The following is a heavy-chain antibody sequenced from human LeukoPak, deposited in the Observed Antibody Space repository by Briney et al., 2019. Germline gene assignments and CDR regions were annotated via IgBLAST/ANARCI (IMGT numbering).Heavy chain of an antibody. CDR3: ARGLKYQGLYGAGMGLYYYYMDV. V-gene: IGHV1-2*02. D-gene: IGHD2-2*01. CDR2: INPNSGGT. CDR1: GYTFTGYY. J-gene: IGHJ6*03. Sequence: ASVKVSCKASGYTFTGYYMHWVRQAPGQGLEWMGWINPNSGGTNYAQKFQGRVTMTRDTSISTAYMELSRLRSDDTAVYYCARGLKYQGLYGAGMGLYYYYMDVWGKGTTVTVSS.